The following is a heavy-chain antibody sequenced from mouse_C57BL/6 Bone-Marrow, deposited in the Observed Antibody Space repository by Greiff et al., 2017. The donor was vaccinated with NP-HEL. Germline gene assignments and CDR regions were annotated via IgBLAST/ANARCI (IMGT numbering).Heavy chain of an antibody. CDR3: ARWGYSGPPWYFDV. D-gene: IGHD2-14*01. Sequence: QVQLQQPGAELVKPGASVKLSCKASGYTFTSYWMHWVKQRPGQGLEWIGMIHPNSGSTNYNEKFKSKATLTVDKSSSTAYMQLSSLTSEDSAVYYCARWGYSGPPWYFDVWGTGTTVTVSS. CDR2: IHPNSGST. CDR1: GYTFTSYW. V-gene: IGHV1-64*01. J-gene: IGHJ1*03.